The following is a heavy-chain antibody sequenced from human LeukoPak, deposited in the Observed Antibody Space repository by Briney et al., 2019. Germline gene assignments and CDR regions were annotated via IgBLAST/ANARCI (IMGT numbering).Heavy chain of an antibody. CDR3: ARNPFFYWFDP. CDR1: GGSFSGYY. V-gene: IGHV4-34*01. CDR2: INRSGST. Sequence: SETLSLTCAVYGGSFSGYYWSWIRQPPGKGLEWIGEINRSGSTNYNPSLKSRVTISVDTSKNQFSLKLSSVTAADTAVYYCARNPFFYWFDPWGQGTLVTVSS. J-gene: IGHJ5*02. D-gene: IGHD3-3*01.